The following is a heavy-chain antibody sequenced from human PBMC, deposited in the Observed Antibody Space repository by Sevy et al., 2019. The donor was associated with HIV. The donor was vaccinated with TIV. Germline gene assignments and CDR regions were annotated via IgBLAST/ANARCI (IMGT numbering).Heavy chain of an antibody. V-gene: IGHV3-23*01. Sequence: GESLKISCAASGFTFSSYAMSWVRQAPGKGLEWVSAISGSGGSTYYADSVKGRFTISRDNSKNTLYLQMNSLRAEDTAVYYCAKFEPPRVDIVATTGAYYYYGMDVWGQGTTVTVSS. CDR3: AKFEPPRVDIVATTGAYYYYGMDV. D-gene: IGHD5-12*01. CDR2: ISGSGGST. J-gene: IGHJ6*02. CDR1: GFTFSSYA.